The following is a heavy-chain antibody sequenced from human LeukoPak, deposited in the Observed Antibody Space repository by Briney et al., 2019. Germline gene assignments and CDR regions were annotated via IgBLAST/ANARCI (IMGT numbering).Heavy chain of an antibody. Sequence: SETLSLTCTVSGYSISSGYYWGWIRQPPGKGLEWIGSIYHSGSTYYNPSLKSRVTISVDTSKNQYSLKLSSVTAADTAVYYCASYSVIAEGFDYWGQGTLVTVSS. CDR3: ASYSVIAEGFDY. J-gene: IGHJ4*02. V-gene: IGHV4-38-2*02. D-gene: IGHD6-13*01. CDR1: GYSISSGYY. CDR2: IYHSGST.